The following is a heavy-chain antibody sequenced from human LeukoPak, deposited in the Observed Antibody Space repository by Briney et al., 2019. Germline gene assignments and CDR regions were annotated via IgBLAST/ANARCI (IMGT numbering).Heavy chain of an antibody. CDR3: ARAAESNAFDI. Sequence: ASVKVSCKASGYAFTSYYMHWVRQAPGQGLEWMGIINPSGGSTSYAQKFQGRVTMTRDTSTSTVYMELSSLRSEDTAVYYCARAAESNAFDIWGQGTMVTVSS. J-gene: IGHJ3*02. V-gene: IGHV1-46*01. CDR2: INPSGGST. CDR1: GYAFTSYY.